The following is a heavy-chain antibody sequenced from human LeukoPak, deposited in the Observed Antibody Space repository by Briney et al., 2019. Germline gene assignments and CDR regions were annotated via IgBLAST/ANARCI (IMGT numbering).Heavy chain of an antibody. CDR1: GGSISSSSYY. D-gene: IGHD3-22*01. J-gene: IGHJ4*02. CDR2: IYYSGST. CDR3: ARVQYFDNGGYWNLDY. Sequence: SETLSLTCTVSGGSISSSSYYWGWIRQPPGKGLEWIGSIYYSGSTYYNPSLKSRVTISVDTSKKQFSLKLSSVTAADTAVYYCARVQYFDNGGYWNLDYWGQGTLVTVSS. V-gene: IGHV4-39*01.